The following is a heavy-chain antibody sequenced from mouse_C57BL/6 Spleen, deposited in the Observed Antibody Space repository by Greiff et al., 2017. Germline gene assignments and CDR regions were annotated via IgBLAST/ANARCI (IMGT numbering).Heavy chain of an antibody. V-gene: IGHV5-17*01. CDR2: ISSGSSTI. Sequence: VQLKESGGGLVKPGGSLKLSCAASGFTFSDYGMHWVRQAPEKGLEWVAYISSGSSTIYYADTVKGRFTISRDNAKNTLFLQMTSLRSEDTAMYYCARTYYGSSWFAYWGQGTLVTVSA. J-gene: IGHJ3*01. CDR1: GFTFSDYG. D-gene: IGHD1-1*01. CDR3: ARTYYGSSWFAY.